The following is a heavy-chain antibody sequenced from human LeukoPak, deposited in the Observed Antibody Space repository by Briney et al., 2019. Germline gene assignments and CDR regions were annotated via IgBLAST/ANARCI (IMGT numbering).Heavy chain of an antibody. CDR3: ARHAYCSNGVCYEDY. CDR2: IYPGNSDT. V-gene: IGHV5-51*01. D-gene: IGHD2-8*01. J-gene: IGHJ4*02. Sequence: GESLKISCKVSGYNFISYWIGWVRQMPGKGLEWMGIIYPGNSDTRYSPSFQGQVTISVDRSISTAYLQWSSLKASDTAMYYCARHAYCSNGVCYEDYWGQGTLVTVSS. CDR1: GYNFISYW.